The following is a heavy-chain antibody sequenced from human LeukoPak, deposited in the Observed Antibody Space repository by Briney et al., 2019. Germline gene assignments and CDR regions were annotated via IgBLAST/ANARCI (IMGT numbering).Heavy chain of an antibody. D-gene: IGHD4-23*01. V-gene: IGHV3-23*01. J-gene: IGHJ4*02. Sequence: GGSLRLSCAASGFTFNTYGMNWVRQAPGKGLEWVSAVSGSGSTTYYARSVKGRFTVSRDNSKNTLYLQMNSLPVDDTAVYYCAKSLDYGGNRARLDFWGQGTLVTVSS. CDR3: AKSLDYGGNRARLDF. CDR1: GFTFNTYG. CDR2: VSGSGSTT.